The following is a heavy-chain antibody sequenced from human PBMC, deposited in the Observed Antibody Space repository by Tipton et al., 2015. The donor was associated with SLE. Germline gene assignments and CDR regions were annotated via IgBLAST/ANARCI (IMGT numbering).Heavy chain of an antibody. CDR2: ISYDGSNK. V-gene: IGHV3-30*04. CDR1: GFTFSSYA. Sequence: SLRLSCAASGFTFSSYAMHWVRQAPGKGLEWVAVISYDGSNKYYADSVKGRFTISRDNSKNTLYLQMNSLRAEDTAVYYCAKGPKISAFDIWGQGTMVTVSS. CDR3: AKGPKISAFDI. D-gene: IGHD3-16*01. J-gene: IGHJ3*02.